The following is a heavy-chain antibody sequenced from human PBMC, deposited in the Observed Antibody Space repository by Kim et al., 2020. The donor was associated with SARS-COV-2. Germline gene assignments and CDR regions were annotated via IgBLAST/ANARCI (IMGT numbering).Heavy chain of an antibody. Sequence: ASVKVSCKASGYTFTSYAMNWVRQAPGQGLEWMGWINTNTGNPTYAQGFTGRFVFSLDTSVSTAYLQISSLKAEDTAVYYCARDRVEYYYGSGPWADYYYGMDVWGQGTTVTVSS. CDR2: INTNTGNP. D-gene: IGHD3-10*01. CDR1: GYTFTSYA. CDR3: ARDRVEYYYGSGPWADYYYGMDV. J-gene: IGHJ6*02. V-gene: IGHV7-4-1*02.